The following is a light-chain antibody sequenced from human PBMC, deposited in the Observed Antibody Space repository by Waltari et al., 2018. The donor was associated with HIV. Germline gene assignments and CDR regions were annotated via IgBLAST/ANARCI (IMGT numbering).Light chain of an antibody. J-gene: IGLJ2*01. CDR3: AAWEDNRNAVV. CDR2: SKN. CDR1: SSNIGSNT. Sequence: QSVLTQPPSASGTPGQRVAIPCSGSSSNIGSNTITWYQQLSGTAPKLLINSKNQRPSAVPDRIYGSKSGTSGSLASSGLQSEDEADYYCAAWEDNRNAVVFGGGTKLTVL. V-gene: IGLV1-44*01.